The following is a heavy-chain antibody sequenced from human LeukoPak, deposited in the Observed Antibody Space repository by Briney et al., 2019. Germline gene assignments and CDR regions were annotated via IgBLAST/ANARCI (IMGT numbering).Heavy chain of an antibody. CDR2: IYYSGST. Sequence: SETLSLTCTVSGGSISSGDYYWSWIRQPPGKGLEWIGYIYYSGSTYYNPSLKSRVTISVDTSKNQFSLKLSSVTAADTAVYYRARVGRAYDILTGYYHNWFDPWGQGTLVTVSS. CDR1: GGSISSGDYY. V-gene: IGHV4-30-4*01. J-gene: IGHJ5*02. D-gene: IGHD3-9*01. CDR3: ARVGRAYDILTGYYHNWFDP.